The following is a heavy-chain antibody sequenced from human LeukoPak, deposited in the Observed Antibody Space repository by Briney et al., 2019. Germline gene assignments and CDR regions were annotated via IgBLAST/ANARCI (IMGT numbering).Heavy chain of an antibody. Sequence: GKGLEWIGYIYYSGSSNYNPSLMSRVAISVDTSKNQFSLKLGSVTAADAAVYYCARGESSNWSFDYWGQGTLVTVSS. V-gene: IGHV4-59*01. CDR3: ARGESSNWSFDY. J-gene: IGHJ4*02. D-gene: IGHD6-13*01. CDR2: IYYSGSS.